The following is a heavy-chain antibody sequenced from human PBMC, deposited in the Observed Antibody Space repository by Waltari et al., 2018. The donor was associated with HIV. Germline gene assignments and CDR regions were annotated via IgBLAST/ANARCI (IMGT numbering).Heavy chain of an antibody. J-gene: IGHJ4*02. CDR1: GFTFSSYA. V-gene: IGHV3-23*01. CDR3: AKDQGGYCSSTSWTCIVVVTAIDY. D-gene: IGHD2-2*01. CDR2: ISGSGGST. Sequence: LRLSCAASGFTFSSYAMSWVRQAPGKGLEWVSAISGSGGSTYYADSVKGRFTISRDNSKNTLYLQMNSLRAEDTAVYYCAKDQGGYCSSTSWTCIVVVTAIDYWGQGTLVTVSS.